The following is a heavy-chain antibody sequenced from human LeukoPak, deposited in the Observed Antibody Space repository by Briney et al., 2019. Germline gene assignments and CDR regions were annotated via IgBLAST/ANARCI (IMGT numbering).Heavy chain of an antibody. CDR2: MNPNSGNT. Sequence: GSSVKVSCKASGYTFTSYDINWVRQATGQGLEWMGWMNPNSGNTGYAQKFQGRVTMTRNTSISTAYMELSSLRSEDTAVYYCARERTSRGLRFDPWGQGTLVTVSS. CDR3: ARERTSRGLRFDP. CDR1: GYTFTSYD. V-gene: IGHV1-8*01. J-gene: IGHJ5*02. D-gene: IGHD3-10*01.